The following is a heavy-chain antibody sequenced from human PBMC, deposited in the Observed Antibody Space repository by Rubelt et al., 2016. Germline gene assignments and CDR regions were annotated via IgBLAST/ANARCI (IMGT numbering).Heavy chain of an antibody. D-gene: IGHD3-16*01. CDR3: ASLTFGGVLPH. CDR1: GGSISSGGYY. V-gene: IGHV4-31*03. Sequence: QVQLQESGPGLVKPSQTLSLTCTVSGGSISSGGYYWSWIRQHPGKGLEWIGYIYYSGGTYYNPSLNGRVTISVDTSKTHFSLKLSSVTAADTAVYYCASLTFGGVLPHWGQGTLVTVSS. J-gene: IGHJ4*02. CDR2: IYYSGGT.